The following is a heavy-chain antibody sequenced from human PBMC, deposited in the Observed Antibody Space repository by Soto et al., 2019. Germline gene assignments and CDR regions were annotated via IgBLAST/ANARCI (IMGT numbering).Heavy chain of an antibody. D-gene: IGHD3-10*01. CDR2: MNPNSGNT. Sequence: ASVKVSCKASGYTFTSYDINWVRQATGQGLEWMGWMNPNSGNTGYAQKFQGRVTMTRNTSISTAYMELSSLRSEDTAVYYCARDSSSDSGSYGERFDPWGQGTLVTVSS. V-gene: IGHV1-8*01. CDR3: ARDSSSDSGSYGERFDP. CDR1: GYTFTSYD. J-gene: IGHJ5*02.